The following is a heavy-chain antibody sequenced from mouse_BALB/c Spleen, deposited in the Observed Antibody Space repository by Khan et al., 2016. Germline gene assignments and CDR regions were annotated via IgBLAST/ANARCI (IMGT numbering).Heavy chain of an antibody. Sequence: VQLKQSGPGLVQPSQSLSITCTVSGFSLTNYGVHWVRQSPGKGLEWLGVIWSGGSTDYNAAFISRLSISKDNSKSQIFFKMNSLQANDTAIDYCARKEDLLWGFDVWGAGTTVTVAS. D-gene: IGHD1-1*02. CDR1: GFSLTNYG. CDR2: IWSGGST. J-gene: IGHJ1*01. V-gene: IGHV2-2*02. CDR3: ARKEDLLWGFDV.